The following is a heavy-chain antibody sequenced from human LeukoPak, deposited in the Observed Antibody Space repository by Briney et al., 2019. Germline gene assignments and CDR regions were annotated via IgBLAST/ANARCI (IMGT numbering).Heavy chain of an antibody. Sequence: GGSLRLSCAASGFTFSTYAMHWVRQAPGKGLEWVPVISYDGIKKYHADSVKGRFSISRDNSKNTLYLQMNSLRAEDTAVYYCARDGIVVAGSLDQWGQGTLVTVSS. V-gene: IGHV3-30-3*01. CDR2: ISYDGIKK. D-gene: IGHD6-19*01. CDR1: GFTFSTYA. J-gene: IGHJ4*02. CDR3: ARDGIVVAGSLDQ.